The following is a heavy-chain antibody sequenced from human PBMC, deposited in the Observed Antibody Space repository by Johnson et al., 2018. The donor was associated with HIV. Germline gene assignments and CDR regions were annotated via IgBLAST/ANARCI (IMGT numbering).Heavy chain of an antibody. D-gene: IGHD2-21*01. V-gene: IGHV3-11*04. J-gene: IGHJ3*02. Sequence: QEKLVESGGGLVKPGGSLRLSCAASGFTFSDYYMSWIRQAPGKGLEWVSYISSSGSTIYYADSVKGRFTISRDNAKNSLYLQMNRLIAEDTAVYYCARVYCGGYSSRGAFDIWGEETMVTVSS. CDR3: ARVYCGGYSSRGAFDI. CDR1: GFTFSDYY. CDR2: ISSSGSTI.